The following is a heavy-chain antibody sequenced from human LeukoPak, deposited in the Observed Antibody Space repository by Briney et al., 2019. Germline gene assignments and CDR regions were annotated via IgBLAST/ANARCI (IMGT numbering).Heavy chain of an antibody. CDR2: IYYSGST. D-gene: IGHD1-1*01. J-gene: IGHJ6*02. CDR3: ARVGGTNYYYYGMDV. CDR1: GGSISSYY. Sequence: SETLSLTCTVSGGSISSYYWSWIRQPPGKGLEWIGYIYYSGSTNYNPSLKSRVTISVDTSKNQFSLKPSSVTAADTAVYYCARVGGTNYYYYGMDVWGQGTTVTVSS. V-gene: IGHV4-59*01.